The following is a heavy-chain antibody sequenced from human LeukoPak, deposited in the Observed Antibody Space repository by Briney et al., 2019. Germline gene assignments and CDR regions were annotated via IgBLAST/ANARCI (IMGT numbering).Heavy chain of an antibody. V-gene: IGHV3-23*01. D-gene: IGHD3-16*02. CDR3: ASDVRLSSKYYYYGMDV. J-gene: IGHJ6*02. CDR2: ISGTGAGT. CDR1: GFSFNNYA. Sequence: GGSLRLSCTASGFSFNNYAMSWVRQAPGKGLEWVSAISGTGAGTYYADSVKGRFTISRDNSKNTLYLQMNSLRAEDTAVYYCASDVRLSSKYYYYGMDVWGQGTTVTVSS.